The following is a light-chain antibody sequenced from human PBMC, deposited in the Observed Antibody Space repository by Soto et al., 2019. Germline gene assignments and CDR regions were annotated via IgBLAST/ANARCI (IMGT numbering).Light chain of an antibody. V-gene: IGKV3-20*01. J-gene: IGKJ1*01. CDR3: QQYGSSPPWT. Sequence: EIVLTQSPGTLSLSPGERATLSCRASQSVSSSYLAWYQQKPGQAPRLLIFSASSRATSIPDRFSGSGSGTDFTLTISRLEPEDFAVYYCQQYGSSPPWTFGQGTKVDIK. CDR1: QSVSSSY. CDR2: SAS.